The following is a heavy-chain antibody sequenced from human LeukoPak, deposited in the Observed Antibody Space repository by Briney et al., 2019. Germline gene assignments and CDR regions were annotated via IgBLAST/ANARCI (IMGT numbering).Heavy chain of an antibody. D-gene: IGHD6-13*01. V-gene: IGHV3-9*01. CDR2: VSWNSGSR. CDR3: AKAGIAAKDGTPDY. Sequence: GGSLRLSCAASGFTFDDYAMHWVRQAPGKGLEWVSGVSWNSGSRGYADSVKGRFTISRDNVKNSLYLQMNSLRAEDTALYFCAKAGIAAKDGTPDYWGQGTLVTVSS. J-gene: IGHJ4*02. CDR1: GFTFDDYA.